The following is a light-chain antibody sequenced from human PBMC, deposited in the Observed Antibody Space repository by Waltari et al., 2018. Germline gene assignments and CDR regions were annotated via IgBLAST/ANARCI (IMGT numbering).Light chain of an antibody. V-gene: IGLV2-23*02. CDR2: EVN. CDR1: SSDVGSYYL. Sequence: QSALTQPASVSGSPGQSITVLCTGTSSDVGSYYLLSWFQQYPGKAPKLIIFEVNKRPSGVSKRFSGSKSGNTASLTIAGLQAGDEADYYCCSYAGSGIYVFGTGAKVTVL. CDR3: CSYAGSGIYV. J-gene: IGLJ1*01.